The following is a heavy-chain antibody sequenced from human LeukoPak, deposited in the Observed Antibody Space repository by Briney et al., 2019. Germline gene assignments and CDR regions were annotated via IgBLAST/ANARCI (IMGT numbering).Heavy chain of an antibody. CDR2: IKQDGSTK. J-gene: IGHJ4*02. V-gene: IGHV3-7*01. Sequence: GGSLRLSCAASGFTFAKSWMAWVRQAPGKGLEWVANIKQDGSTKHYADSLKGRFTISRDNSRNSLYLQMYSLRADDTAVYYCARDTDGSLDYWGQGTLVTVSS. CDR1: GFTFAKSW. D-gene: IGHD1-26*01. CDR3: ARDTDGSLDY.